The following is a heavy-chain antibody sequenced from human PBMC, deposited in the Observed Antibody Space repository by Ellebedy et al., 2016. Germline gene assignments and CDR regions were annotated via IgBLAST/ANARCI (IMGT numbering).Heavy chain of an antibody. V-gene: IGHV4-34*01. D-gene: IGHD1-26*01. J-gene: IGHJ3*01. CDR1: GGSFSGYY. Sequence: SETLSLTXAVHGGSFSGYYWGWIRQPPGKGLEWLGEVNDGGNTNYNPSLKSRVTISVDTSKNQFSLKLSSVTAADTAVYYCARGDWEYWGQGTMVTVSS. CDR2: VNDGGNT. CDR3: ARGDWEY.